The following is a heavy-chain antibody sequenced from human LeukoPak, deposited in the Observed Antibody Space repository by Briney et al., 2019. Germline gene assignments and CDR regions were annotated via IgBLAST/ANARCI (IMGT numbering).Heavy chain of an antibody. D-gene: IGHD2-2*02. J-gene: IGHJ4*02. CDR1: GFTLSGSP. CDR3: TREGCGATSCYTNDY. CDR2: IRSKGNSYEA. Sequence: GGSLRLSCAASGFTLSGSPIHWVRQASGKGLEWVGRIRSKGNSYEAAYAASVKGRFTISRDDSKNMTYLQMNSLKTEDTAIYYCTREGCGATSCYTNDYWGQGTLVTVSS. V-gene: IGHV3-73*01.